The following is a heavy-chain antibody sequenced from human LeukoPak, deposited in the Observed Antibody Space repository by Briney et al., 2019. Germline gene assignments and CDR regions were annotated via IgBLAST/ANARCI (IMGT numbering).Heavy chain of an antibody. CDR3: AKDVVPAAPYYYYGMDV. D-gene: IGHD2-2*01. CDR2: ISYDGSNK. J-gene: IGHJ6*02. Sequence: GGSLRLSCAASGFTFSSYAMHWVRQAPGKGLEWVAVISYDGSNKYYADSVKGRFTISRDNAKNSLYLQMNSLRAEDTALYYCAKDVVPAAPYYYYGMDVWGQGTTVTVSS. V-gene: IGHV3-30-3*01. CDR1: GFTFSSYA.